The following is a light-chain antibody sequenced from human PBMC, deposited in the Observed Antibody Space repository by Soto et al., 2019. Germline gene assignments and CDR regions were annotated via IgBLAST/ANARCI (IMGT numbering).Light chain of an antibody. CDR1: QSVAGN. V-gene: IGKV3-15*01. CDR3: QQYHNLWT. CDR2: GVS. J-gene: IGKJ1*01. Sequence: EIVMTQSPATLSVSPGETATLSCRASQSVAGNLAWYQQKPGQPPRLLIYGVSTRATGVPARFSGSGSETDFSLTITSLQSEDFALYYCQQYHNLWTFGQGTEVEIK.